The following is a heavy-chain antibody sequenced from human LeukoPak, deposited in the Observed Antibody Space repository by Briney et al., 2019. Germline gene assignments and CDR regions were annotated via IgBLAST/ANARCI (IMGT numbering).Heavy chain of an antibody. D-gene: IGHD1-1*01. CDR1: SYSISSGYY. V-gene: IGHV4-38-2*01. J-gene: IGHJ6*03. CDR3: VRQLSHYSYYYYMDV. CDR2: IYHSGST. Sequence: PSETLSLTCAVSSYSISSGYYWGWIRQPPGKGLEWIGAIYHSGSTYYNPSIESRVTISVDTSKNQFSLKLSSVTAADTAVYYCVRQLSHYSYYYYMDVWGKGTTVTVSS.